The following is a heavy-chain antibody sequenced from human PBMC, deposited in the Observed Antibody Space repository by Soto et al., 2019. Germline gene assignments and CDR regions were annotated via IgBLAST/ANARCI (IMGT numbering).Heavy chain of an antibody. D-gene: IGHD3-3*01. J-gene: IGHJ6*02. CDR3: ARAPGYDFWSGYYPDYYYYGMDV. CDR2: IWYDGSNK. Sequence: AGSLRLAYAASGFTFSSYGMHWVRHAPGTGQAWRAFIWYDGSNKYYADSVKGRFTISRDNSKNTLYLQMNSLRAEDTAVYYCARAPGYDFWSGYYPDYYYYGMDVWGQGTTVTVSS. V-gene: IGHV3-33*01. CDR1: GFTFSSYG.